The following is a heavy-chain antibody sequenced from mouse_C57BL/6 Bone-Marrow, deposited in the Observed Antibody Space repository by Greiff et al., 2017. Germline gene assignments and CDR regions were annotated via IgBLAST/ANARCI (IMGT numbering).Heavy chain of an antibody. V-gene: IGHV1-50*01. CDR3: ARGAY. CDR1: GYTFTSYW. CDR2: IDPSDSYT. J-gene: IGHJ3*01. Sequence: QAQLQQPGAELVKPGASVKLSCKASGYTFTSYWMQWVKQRPGQGLEWIGEIDPSDSYTNYNQKFKGKATLTVDTSSSTAYMQLSSLTSEDSAVYFCARGAYWGQGTLVTVSA.